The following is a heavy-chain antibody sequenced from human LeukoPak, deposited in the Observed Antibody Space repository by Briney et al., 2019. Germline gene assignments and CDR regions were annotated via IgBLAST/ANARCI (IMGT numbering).Heavy chain of an antibody. CDR1: GGSFSGYY. Sequence: PSETLSLTCAVYGGSFSGYYWSWIRQPPGKGLEWIGEINHSGSTNYNPSLKSRVTISVDTSKNQFSLKLSSVTAADTAVYYCARRGGVSHYFDYWGQGTLVTVSS. V-gene: IGHV4-34*01. CDR3: ARRGGVSHYFDY. J-gene: IGHJ4*02. D-gene: IGHD5/OR15-5a*01. CDR2: INHSGST.